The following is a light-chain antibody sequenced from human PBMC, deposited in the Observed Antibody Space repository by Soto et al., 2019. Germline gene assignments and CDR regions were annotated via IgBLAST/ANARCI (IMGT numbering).Light chain of an antibody. V-gene: IGKV1-39*01. J-gene: IGKJ4*01. CDR2: GAS. CDR3: QQTYSTVLS. CDR1: QSISSY. Sequence: DIQMTQSPSSLSASVGDRVTITCRASQSISSYLNWYQQKPGKAPKLLIFGASTLQSGVPSRFSGSRSGTDFTLSISSLQPEDFATYYCQQTYSTVLSFGGGTKVDIK.